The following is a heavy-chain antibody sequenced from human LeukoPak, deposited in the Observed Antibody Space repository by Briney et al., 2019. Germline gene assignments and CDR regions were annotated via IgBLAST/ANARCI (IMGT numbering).Heavy chain of an antibody. CDR1: RFTFSSYS. J-gene: IGHJ4*02. CDR2: ISSSSSYI. CDR3: ARDSIVAGDYFDY. Sequence: GGSLRLSCAASRFTFSSYSMNWVRQAPGKGLEWVSSISSSSSYIYYADSVKGRFTISRDNAKNSLYLQMNSLRAEDTAVYYCARDSIVAGDYFDYWGQGTLVTVSS. V-gene: IGHV3-21*01. D-gene: IGHD6-25*01.